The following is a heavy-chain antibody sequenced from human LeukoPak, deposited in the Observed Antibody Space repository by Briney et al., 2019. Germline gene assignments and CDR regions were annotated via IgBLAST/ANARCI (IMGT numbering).Heavy chain of an antibody. CDR3: ASARIAAAGTDGY. J-gene: IGHJ4*02. CDR2: ISSNGGST. D-gene: IGHD6-13*01. CDR1: GFTFSSYA. Sequence: GGSLRLSCAASGFTFSSYAMSWVRQAPGKGLEYVSAISSNGGSTYYANSVKGRFTISRDNSKNTLYLQMGSLRAEDMAVYYCASARIAAAGTDGYWGQGTLVTVSS. V-gene: IGHV3-64*01.